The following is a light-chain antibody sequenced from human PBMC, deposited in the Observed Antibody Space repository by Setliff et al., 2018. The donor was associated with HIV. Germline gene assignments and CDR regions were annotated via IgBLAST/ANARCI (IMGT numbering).Light chain of an antibody. CDR1: SSDVGRYNL. V-gene: IGLV2-23*01. Sequence: ALTQPAPVSGSPGQSITISCTGTSSDVGRYNLVSWYQQHPGKAPKLMIYQATKRPSGVSNRFSGSKSGNTASLTISGLQAEDEADYYCCSNTGSNTYVFGTGTKVTVL. CDR3: CSNTGSNTYV. J-gene: IGLJ1*01. CDR2: QAT.